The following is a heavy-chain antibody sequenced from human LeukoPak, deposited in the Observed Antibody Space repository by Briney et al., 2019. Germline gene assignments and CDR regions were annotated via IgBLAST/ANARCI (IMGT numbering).Heavy chain of an antibody. D-gene: IGHD3-10*01. J-gene: IGHJ6*02. CDR2: ISSGGSTI. CDR1: GFTFSDYY. V-gene: IGHV3-11*01. Sequence: GGSLRLSCAASGFTFSDYYMSWIRQAPGKGLEWVSYISSGGSTIYYADSVKGRFTISRDNAKNSLYLQMNSLRAEDTAVYSCARAGKPVRGVSSQAKYYYGMDVWGQGTLVTVSS. CDR3: ARAGKPVRGVSSQAKYYYGMDV.